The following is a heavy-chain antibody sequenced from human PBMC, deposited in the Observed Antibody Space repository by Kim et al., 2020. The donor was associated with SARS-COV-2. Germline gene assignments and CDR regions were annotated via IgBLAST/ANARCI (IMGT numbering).Heavy chain of an antibody. Sequence: SETLSLTCTVSGGSISSSSYYWGWIRQPPGKGLEWIGSIYYSGSTYYNPSLKSRVTISVDTSKNQFSLKLSSVTAADTAVYYCARDKGIITIFKKAYYGMDVWGQGTTVTVSS. D-gene: IGHD3-9*01. V-gene: IGHV4-39*07. CDR3: ARDKGIITIFKKAYYGMDV. J-gene: IGHJ6*02. CDR1: GGSISSSSYY. CDR2: IYYSGST.